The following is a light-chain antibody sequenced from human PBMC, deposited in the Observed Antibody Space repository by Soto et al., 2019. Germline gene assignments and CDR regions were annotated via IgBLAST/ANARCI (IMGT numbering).Light chain of an antibody. J-gene: IGKJ1*01. CDR1: QSVTSN. V-gene: IGKV3-15*01. Sequence: EVVMAQSPATLSVSPGERATISCRASQSVTSNIAWYQQKPGQAPRLLIYGASTRATDIPARFSGSGSGTDFTLTNSSLQSEDFALYNCQQSSNWPWIFGQGTKVES. CDR3: QQSSNWPWI. CDR2: GAS.